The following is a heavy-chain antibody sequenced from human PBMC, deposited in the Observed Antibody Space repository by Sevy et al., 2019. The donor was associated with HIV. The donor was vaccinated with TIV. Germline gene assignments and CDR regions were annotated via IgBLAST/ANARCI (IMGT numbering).Heavy chain of an antibody. CDR2: ISSSSSTI. J-gene: IGHJ4*02. D-gene: IGHD5-18*01. V-gene: IGHV3-48*01. CDR3: VKEVSQYSYSDY. CDR1: GFTFSSYS. Sequence: GGSLRLSCAASGFTFSSYSMNWVRQAPGKGLEWVSYISSSSSTIYYADSVKGRFTISRDNSKNTVYLQMNSLRAEDTAVYYCVKEVSQYSYSDYWGQGTLVTVSS.